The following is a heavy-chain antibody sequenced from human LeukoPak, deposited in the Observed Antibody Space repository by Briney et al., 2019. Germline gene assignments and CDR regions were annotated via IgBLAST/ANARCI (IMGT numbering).Heavy chain of an antibody. Sequence: GGSLRLSCAASGFTFNSYSMNWVRQAPGKGLEWVSSISSSSSYIYYADSVKGRFTISRDNAKNSLYLQMNSLRAEDTAVYYCARDRVRAVAGTGGYWGQGTLVTVSS. CDR2: ISSSSSYI. CDR1: GFTFNSYS. D-gene: IGHD6-19*01. V-gene: IGHV3-21*01. J-gene: IGHJ4*02. CDR3: ARDRVRAVAGTGGY.